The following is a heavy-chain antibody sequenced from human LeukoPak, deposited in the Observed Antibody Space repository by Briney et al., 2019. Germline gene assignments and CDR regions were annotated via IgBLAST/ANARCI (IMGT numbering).Heavy chain of an antibody. D-gene: IGHD2-15*01. CDR3: ARGPTSRGVAFDY. V-gene: IGHV3-21*04. CDR2: ISSSSSYI. CDR1: GFTFSTYS. J-gene: IGHJ4*02. Sequence: GSLRLSCAASGFTFSTYSMNWVRQAPGKGLEWVSSISSSSSYIYYADSVKGRFTISRDNAKNSLYLQMNSLRAEDTAVYYCARGPTSRGVAFDYWGQGTLVTVSS.